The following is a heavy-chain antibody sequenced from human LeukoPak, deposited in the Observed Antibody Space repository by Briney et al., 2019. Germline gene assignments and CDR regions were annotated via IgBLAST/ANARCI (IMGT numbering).Heavy chain of an antibody. V-gene: IGHV4-4*07. CDR1: GGSISSYY. Sequence: SETLSLTCTISGGSISSYYWSWIRQPAGKGLEWIGRIYISETTNYNPSLKSRVTMSVDTSRDQFSLKLSSVTAADTAVYHCARGDGYYRFDPWGQGTLVTVSS. J-gene: IGHJ5*02. CDR3: ARGDGYYRFDP. CDR2: IYISETT. D-gene: IGHD5-24*01.